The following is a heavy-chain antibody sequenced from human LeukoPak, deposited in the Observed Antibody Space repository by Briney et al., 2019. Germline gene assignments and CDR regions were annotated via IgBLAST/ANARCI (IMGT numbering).Heavy chain of an antibody. V-gene: IGHV3-30*02. CDR3: TRDRAYGALDY. CDR1: GFTFSSYG. D-gene: IGHD4/OR15-4a*01. CDR2: IRYDGSNK. J-gene: IGHJ4*02. Sequence: GGALRLSCAASGFTFSSYGMYWVREAPGKGLEWGAFIRYDGSNKYYADSVKGRFTISRDNAKNSVYLQMISLRDEDTAVYYCTRDRAYGALDYWGQGTLVTVSS.